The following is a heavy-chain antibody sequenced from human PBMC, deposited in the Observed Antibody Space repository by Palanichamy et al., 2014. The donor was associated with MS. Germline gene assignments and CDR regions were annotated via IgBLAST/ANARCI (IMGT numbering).Heavy chain of an antibody. Sequence: QVQLQQWGAGLLKPSETLSLTCAVYGGSFSGYYWSWIRQPPGKGLEWIGEINHSGSTNYDPSLKSRVTISVDTSKNQFSLKLSSVTAADTAVYYCARFRLRYSYLLGGYFDYWGQGTLVTVSS. D-gene: IGHD5-18*01. CDR1: GGSFSGYY. CDR3: ARFRLRYSYLLGGYFDY. V-gene: IGHV4-34*01. CDR2: INHSGST. J-gene: IGHJ4*02.